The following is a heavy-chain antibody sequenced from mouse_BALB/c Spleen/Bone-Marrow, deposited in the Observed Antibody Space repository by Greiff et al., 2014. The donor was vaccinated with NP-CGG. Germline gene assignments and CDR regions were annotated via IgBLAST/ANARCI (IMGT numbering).Heavy chain of an antibody. CDR2: IYPGDGDT. D-gene: IGHD2-5*01. CDR3: ARSNEPYAMDY. CDR1: GYTFTNYW. J-gene: IGHJ4*01. V-gene: IGHV1-87*01. Sequence: VQLQQSGAELARPGTSVKLSCKTSGYTFTNYWMQWIKQRPGQGLEWIGTIYPGDGDTRYTQKFKGKATLTADRSSSTAYMQLSSVASEDSEFYVWARSNEPYAMDYWGQGTSVTVSS.